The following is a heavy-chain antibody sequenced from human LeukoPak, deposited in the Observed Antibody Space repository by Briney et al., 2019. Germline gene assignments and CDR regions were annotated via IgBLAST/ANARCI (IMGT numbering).Heavy chain of an antibody. CDR2: IIPIFGTA. V-gene: IGHV1-69*13. Sequence: VASVKVSCKASGGTFSSYAISWVRQAPGQGLEWMGGIIPIFGTANYAQKFQGRVTITADESTSTAYMELSSLRSEDTAVYYCARVGKYSSSSVAWGQETLVTVSS. J-gene: IGHJ5*02. D-gene: IGHD6-6*01. CDR3: ARVGKYSSSSVA. CDR1: GGTFSSYA.